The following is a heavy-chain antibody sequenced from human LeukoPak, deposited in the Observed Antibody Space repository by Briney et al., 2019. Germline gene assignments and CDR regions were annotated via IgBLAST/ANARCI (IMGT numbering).Heavy chain of an antibody. Sequence: PGGSLRLSCAASGFTFSSYGMHWVRQAPGKGLEWVSVIYSGGSTYYADSVKGRFTISRDNSKNTLYLQMNSLRAEDTAVYYCARDACGGDCYGLDYWGQGTLVTVSS. J-gene: IGHJ4*02. CDR2: IYSGGST. D-gene: IGHD2-21*02. CDR1: GFTFSSYG. V-gene: IGHV3-53*01. CDR3: ARDACGGDCYGLDY.